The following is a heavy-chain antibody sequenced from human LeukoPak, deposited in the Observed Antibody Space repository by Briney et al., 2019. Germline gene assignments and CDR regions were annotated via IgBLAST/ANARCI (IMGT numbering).Heavy chain of an antibody. Sequence: PGGSLRLSCAGSGFTFSSYSMNWVRQAPGKGLEWVSSISSSSSYIYYADSVKGRFTISRDNAKNSLYLQMNSLRAEDTAVYYCARAPYYDSSCYDYWGQGTLVTVSS. CDR1: GFTFSSYS. D-gene: IGHD3-22*01. J-gene: IGHJ4*02. CDR3: ARAPYYDSSCYDY. CDR2: ISSSSSYI. V-gene: IGHV3-21*01.